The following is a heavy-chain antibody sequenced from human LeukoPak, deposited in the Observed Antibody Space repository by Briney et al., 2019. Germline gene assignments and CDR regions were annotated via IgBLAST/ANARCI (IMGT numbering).Heavy chain of an antibody. Sequence: ASVTVSCKASGYTFTDYYMHWVRQAPGQRLEWMGWSNPKSGVSNYAQNFQGRVTMTRDTSISTAYMELSSLTSDDTAVYYCARTHVNILSAHMFYFDFWGQGTLVTVSS. CDR3: ARTHVNILSAHMFYFDF. CDR1: GYTFTDYY. D-gene: IGHD5/OR15-5a*01. CDR2: SNPKSGVS. V-gene: IGHV1-2*02. J-gene: IGHJ4*02.